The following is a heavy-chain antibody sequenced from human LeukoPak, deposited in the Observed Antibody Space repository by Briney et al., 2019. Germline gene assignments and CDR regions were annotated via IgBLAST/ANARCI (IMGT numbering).Heavy chain of an antibody. CDR1: GFTFSSYS. CDR2: ISSSSSYI. D-gene: IGHD3-10*01. Sequence: GGSLRLSCAASGFTFSSYSMNWVRQAPGKGLEWVSSISSSSSYIYYADSVKGRFTISRDNAKNSLYLQMNSLRAEDTAVYYCARDRDVANYYGSGSYFPEAFDIWGQGTMVTVSS. J-gene: IGHJ3*02. V-gene: IGHV3-21*01. CDR3: ARDRDVANYYGSGSYFPEAFDI.